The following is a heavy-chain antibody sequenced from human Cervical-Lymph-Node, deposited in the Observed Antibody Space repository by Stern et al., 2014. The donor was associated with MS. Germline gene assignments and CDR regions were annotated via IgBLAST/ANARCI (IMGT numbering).Heavy chain of an antibody. CDR2: IYWDDDK. J-gene: IGHJ4*02. CDR3: AQRIAAPTKNYFDF. V-gene: IGHV2-5*05. D-gene: IGHD5-24*01. CDR1: GFSLTTSGVG. Sequence: QITLKESGPTLVKPTQTLTLTCTFSGFSLTTSGVGVGWICQSPGKALEWLAVIYWDDDKRYGPSLESRLTITKDTSKNQVVLTMTNMDPVDTATYYCAQRIAAPTKNYFDFWGQGTLVTVSS.